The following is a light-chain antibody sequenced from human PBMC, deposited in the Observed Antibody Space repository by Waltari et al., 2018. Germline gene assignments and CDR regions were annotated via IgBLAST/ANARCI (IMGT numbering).Light chain of an antibody. CDR3: QQYNNWQIT. CDR1: QSVGYN. J-gene: IGKJ5*01. Sequence: EVVMTQSPATLSVSPGERVTLSCRASQSVGYNLAWFQQPPGQAPRLLIYGASTRATDIPDRFSGSGSGTAFTLTISSLQSEDFANYYCQQYNNWQITFGQGTRLDLK. V-gene: IGKV3-15*01. CDR2: GAS.